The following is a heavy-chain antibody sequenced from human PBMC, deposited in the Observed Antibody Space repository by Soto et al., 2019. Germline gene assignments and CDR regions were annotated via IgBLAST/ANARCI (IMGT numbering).Heavy chain of an antibody. CDR1: GGTFSSYA. CDR2: IIPIFGTA. CDR3: ARDGVVAATPNYYYYGMDV. Sequence: QVQLVQSGAAVKKPGSSVKVSCKASGGTFSSYAISWVRQAPGQGLEWMGGIIPIFGTANYAQKFQGRVTITADESTSTAYMELSSLRSEDTAVYYCARDGVVAATPNYYYYGMDVWGQGTTVTVSS. D-gene: IGHD2-15*01. J-gene: IGHJ6*02. V-gene: IGHV1-69*12.